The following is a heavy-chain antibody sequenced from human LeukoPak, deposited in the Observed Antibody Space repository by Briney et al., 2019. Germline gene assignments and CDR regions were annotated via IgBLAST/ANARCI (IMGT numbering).Heavy chain of an antibody. Sequence: PGGSLRLSCAASGFSFDDYAMHWVRQPPGKGLEWVSGISWNSGSTAYADSVKGQFTISRDNAKNSLYLQMNSLRAEDMAVYYCAKGDLAAADSFDPWGQGTLVTVSS. CDR3: AKGDLAAADSFDP. CDR2: ISWNSGST. D-gene: IGHD6-13*01. V-gene: IGHV3-9*03. J-gene: IGHJ5*02. CDR1: GFSFDDYA.